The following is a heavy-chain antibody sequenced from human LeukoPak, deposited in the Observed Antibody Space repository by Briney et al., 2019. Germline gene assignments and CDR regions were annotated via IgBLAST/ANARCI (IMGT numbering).Heavy chain of an antibody. Sequence: ASVTVSCKASGYTFTSYGISWVRQAPGQGLEWMGWISPYNGNTNYAQKLQGRVTMTTDTSTSTAYMQLRSLRSDDTAVYYCARDGKYSGTSAFDYWGQGTLVAVSS. D-gene: IGHD1-26*01. CDR1: GYTFTSYG. CDR3: ARDGKYSGTSAFDY. V-gene: IGHV1-18*01. J-gene: IGHJ4*02. CDR2: ISPYNGNT.